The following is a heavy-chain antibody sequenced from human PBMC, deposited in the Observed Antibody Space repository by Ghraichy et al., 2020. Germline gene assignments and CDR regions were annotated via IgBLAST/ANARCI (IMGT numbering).Heavy chain of an antibody. CDR2: VSPNSDTT. D-gene: IGHD2-2*02. CDR3: ARWESSYTL. J-gene: IGHJ4*02. Sequence: GSLRLSCAASGFTFSNYAMNWVRQAPEKGLEWVSAVSPNSDTTLYADSVKGRFTISRDNSKSTLYLQMNSLRPEDTALYYCARWESSYTLWGQGTLVTVSS. V-gene: IGHV3-23*01. CDR1: GFTFSNYA.